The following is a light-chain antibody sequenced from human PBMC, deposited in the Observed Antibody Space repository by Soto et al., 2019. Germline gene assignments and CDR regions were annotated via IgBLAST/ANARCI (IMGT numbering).Light chain of an antibody. J-gene: IGKJ1*01. V-gene: IGKV1-27*01. CDR3: QKYDRAPWT. CDR1: QGINNY. CDR2: AAS. Sequence: DVQMTQSPSSLSASVGDRVTITCRASQGINNYLAWYQQKPGKAPKFLIYAASTLQSGVPYRFSGSGSGTDFSLTITSLQPGDVATYYCQKYDRAPWTFGQGTKVEIK.